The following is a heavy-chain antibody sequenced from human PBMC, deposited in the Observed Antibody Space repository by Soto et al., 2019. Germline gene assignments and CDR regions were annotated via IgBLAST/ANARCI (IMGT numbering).Heavy chain of an antibody. CDR2: LIPIYDAP. CDR3: ARLRDPHLAHYRLDV. Sequence: GASVKVSCKTSGFTFNVYGINWVRQAPGQGLEWMGGLIPIYDAPNYAQKFQDRVTITADKSTTTVYLELSSLTSEDTAVYFCARLRDPHLAHYRLDVWGQGTTVTVSS. J-gene: IGHJ6*02. CDR1: GFTFNVYG. V-gene: IGHV1-69*06. D-gene: IGHD3-16*02.